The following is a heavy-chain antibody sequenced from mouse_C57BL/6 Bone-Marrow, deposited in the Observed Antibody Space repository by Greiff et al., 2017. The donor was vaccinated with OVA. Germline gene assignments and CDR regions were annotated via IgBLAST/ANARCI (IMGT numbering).Heavy chain of an antibody. Sequence: QVQLQQPGAELVKPGASVKLSCKASGYTFTSYWMHWVKQRPGRGLEWIGRIDPNSGGTKYNEKFKSKATLTVDKPSSTAYMQLSSLTSEDSAVYYGARPSTVVATDWYFDVWGTGTTVTVSS. D-gene: IGHD1-1*01. V-gene: IGHV1-72*01. CDR1: GYTFTSYW. CDR3: ARPSTVVATDWYFDV. CDR2: IDPNSGGT. J-gene: IGHJ1*03.